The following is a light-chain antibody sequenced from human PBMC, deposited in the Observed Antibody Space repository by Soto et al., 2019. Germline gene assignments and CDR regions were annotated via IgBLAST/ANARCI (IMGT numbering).Light chain of an antibody. J-gene: IGLJ2*01. CDR2: DVT. V-gene: IGLV2-14*03. Sequence: QSALTQPASVSGSPGQSIAISCTGTSSDIGAYNYVSWYQQHPGKAPKLMIFDVTNRPSEVSNRFSGSKSGDTASLTISGLQAEDEADYYCSSYTTSNTQVFGGGTKLTVL. CDR1: SSDIGAYNY. CDR3: SSYTTSNTQV.